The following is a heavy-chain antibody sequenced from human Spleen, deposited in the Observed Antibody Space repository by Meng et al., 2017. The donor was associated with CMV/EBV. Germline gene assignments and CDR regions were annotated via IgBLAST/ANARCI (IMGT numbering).Heavy chain of an antibody. CDR1: GGSISTFY. CDR2: IYYSGST. CDR3: ARPRAIVVPAAIDY. J-gene: IGHJ4*02. Sequence: GSLRLSCTVSGGSISTFYWSWIRQPPGKGLEWIGNIYYSGSTNYNPSLKSRVTISVDTSKNQFSLKLSSVTAADTAVYYCARPRAIVVPAAIDYWGQGTLVTVSS. D-gene: IGHD2-2*01. V-gene: IGHV4-59*01.